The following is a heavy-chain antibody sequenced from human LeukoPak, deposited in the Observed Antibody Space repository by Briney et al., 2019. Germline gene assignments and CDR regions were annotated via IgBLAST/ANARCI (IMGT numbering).Heavy chain of an antibody. Sequence: SETLSLTCTVSSGSVSSGSYYCSWIRQPPGKGLEWIGEINHSGSTNYNPSLKSRVTISVDTSKNQFSLELSSVTAADTAVYYCARVPPIAAAGTDPDYWGQGTLVTVSS. CDR2: INHSGST. CDR1: SGSVSSGSYY. CDR3: ARVPPIAAAGTDPDY. D-gene: IGHD6-13*01. J-gene: IGHJ4*02. V-gene: IGHV4-61*01.